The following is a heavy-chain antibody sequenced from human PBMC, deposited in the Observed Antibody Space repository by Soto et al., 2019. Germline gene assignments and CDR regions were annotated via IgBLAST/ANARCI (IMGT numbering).Heavy chain of an antibody. CDR3: AREPLGDLFYYYYGMDV. CDR2: IYTSGST. CDR1: GGSISSYY. J-gene: IGHJ6*02. Sequence: QVQLQESGPGLVKPSETLSLTCTVSGGSISSYYWSWIRQPAGKGLGWIGRIYTSGSTNYNPSLKSRATMSVDTSKNQFSLKLSSVTAADTAVYYCAREPLGDLFYYYYGMDVWGQGTTVTVSS. D-gene: IGHD4-17*01. V-gene: IGHV4-4*07.